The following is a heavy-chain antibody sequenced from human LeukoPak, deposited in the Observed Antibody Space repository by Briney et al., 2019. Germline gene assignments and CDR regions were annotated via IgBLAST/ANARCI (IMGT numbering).Heavy chain of an antibody. CDR3: ARDSGSGSWPTYYFDY. CDR1: GFTSSSYS. D-gene: IGHD3-10*01. CDR2: ISSSSSYI. V-gene: IGHV3-21*01. J-gene: IGHJ4*02. Sequence: GGSLRLSCAASGFTSSSYSMNWVRQAPGKGLEWVSSISSSSSYIYYADSVKGRFTISRDNAKNSLYLQMNSLRAEDTAVYYCARDSGSGSWPTYYFDYWGQGTLVTVSS.